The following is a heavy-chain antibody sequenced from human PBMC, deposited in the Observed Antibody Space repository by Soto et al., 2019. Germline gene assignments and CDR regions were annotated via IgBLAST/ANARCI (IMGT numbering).Heavy chain of an antibody. J-gene: IGHJ6*02. CDR3: ARARVGATPRYYYGMDV. V-gene: IGHV3-21*01. CDR1: GFTFSSYS. D-gene: IGHD1-26*01. Sequence: CLRLSFAASGFTFSSYSMNWFRQAPWKGLEWVSSISSSSSYIYYADSVKGRFTISRDNAKNSLYLQMNSLRAEDTAVYYCARARVGATPRYYYGMDVWGQGTTVTVSS. CDR2: ISSSSSYI.